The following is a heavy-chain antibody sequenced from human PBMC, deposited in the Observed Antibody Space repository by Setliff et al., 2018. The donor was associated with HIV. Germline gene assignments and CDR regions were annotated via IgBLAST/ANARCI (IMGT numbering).Heavy chain of an antibody. CDR3: ARSFSGRYFWSGYYTGPDPKGENAFDI. CDR1: GVTISSHF. J-gene: IGHJ3*02. Sequence: SETLSLTCSVSGVTISSHFWTWIRQPAGEGLEYIGRVHSTGTAIYNPSLKSRVTMSIDSSKNHFSLSLRYVTAADTAVYYCARSFSGRYFWSGYYTGPDPKGENAFDIWGQGTMVTVSS. D-gene: IGHD3-3*01. CDR2: VHSTGTA. V-gene: IGHV4-4*07.